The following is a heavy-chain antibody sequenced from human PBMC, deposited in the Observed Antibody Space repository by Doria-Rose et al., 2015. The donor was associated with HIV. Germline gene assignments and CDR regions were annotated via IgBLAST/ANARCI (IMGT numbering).Heavy chain of an antibody. CDR2: ISFDGSDK. Sequence: QVQLQESGGGVVQPGRSRRLSCVASGFSFSAYAIHWLRQAPAKGLEWVAVISFDGSDKNYADSVKGRFTISRDNSKNTLSLQMNSLRTEDTAVYYCARDPLAVPSGIDYWGQGALVTVSS. CDR3: ARDPLAVPSGIDY. D-gene: IGHD6-19*01. J-gene: IGHJ4*02. CDR1: GFSFSAYA. V-gene: IGHV3-30-3*01.